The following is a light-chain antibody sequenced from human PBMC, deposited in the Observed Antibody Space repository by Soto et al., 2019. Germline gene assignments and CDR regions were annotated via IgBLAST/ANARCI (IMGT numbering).Light chain of an antibody. Sequence: EIVLTQSPGTLSLSPGERATLSCRASQTVGSSFLAWFQHKPGQAPRLLIYGASTRATGIPDRFSGSGSGTDFTLTISRLEPEDFAVYYCQQYGSSPFTFGGGTKVDIK. J-gene: IGKJ4*01. CDR1: QTVGSSF. CDR2: GAS. CDR3: QQYGSSPFT. V-gene: IGKV3-20*01.